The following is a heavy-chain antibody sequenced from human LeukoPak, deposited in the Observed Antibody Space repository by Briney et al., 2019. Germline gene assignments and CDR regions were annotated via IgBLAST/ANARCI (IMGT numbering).Heavy chain of an antibody. CDR3: AIVPAARSVPWFDP. CDR1: GGSISSYY. D-gene: IGHD2-2*01. CDR2: IYTSGST. V-gene: IGHV4-4*07. J-gene: IGHJ5*02. Sequence: SETLSLTCTVSGGSISSYYWSWIRQPAGKGLEWIGRIYTSGSTNYNPSLKSRVTMSVDTSKNQFSLKLSSVTAADTAVYYCAIVPAARSVPWFDPWGQGTLVTVSS.